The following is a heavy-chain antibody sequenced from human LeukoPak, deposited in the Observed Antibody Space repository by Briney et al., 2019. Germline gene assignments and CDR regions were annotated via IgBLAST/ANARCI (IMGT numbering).Heavy chain of an antibody. V-gene: IGHV3-30*03. CDR2: ISYDGSNK. Sequence: GGSLRLSCAASGFTFSSYGMHWVRQAPGKGLEWVAVISYDGSNKYYADSVKGRFTISRDNSKNTLYLQMNSLRAEDTAVYYCARGEASTAMVNFDYWGQGTLVTVSS. D-gene: IGHD5-18*01. J-gene: IGHJ4*02. CDR3: ARGEASTAMVNFDY. CDR1: GFTFSSYG.